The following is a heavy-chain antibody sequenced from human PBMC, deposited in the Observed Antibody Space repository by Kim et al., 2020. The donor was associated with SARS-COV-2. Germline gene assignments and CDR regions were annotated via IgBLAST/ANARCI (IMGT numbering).Heavy chain of an antibody. V-gene: IGHV4-59*01. Sequence: SETLSLTCTVSGGSISSYYWSWIRQPPGKGLEWIGYIYYSGSTNYNPSLKSRVTISVDTSKNQFSLKLSSVTAADTAVYYCARATPYSGSYYWGQGTLVTVSS. CDR2: IYYSGST. D-gene: IGHD1-26*01. CDR1: GGSISSYY. J-gene: IGHJ4*02. CDR3: ARATPYSGSYY.